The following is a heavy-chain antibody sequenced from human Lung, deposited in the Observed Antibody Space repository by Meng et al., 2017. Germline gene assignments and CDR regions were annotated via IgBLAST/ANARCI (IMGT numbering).Heavy chain of an antibody. CDR2: INPKSGDT. V-gene: IGHV1-2*06. CDR1: GYTFPDYW. J-gene: IGHJ4*02. D-gene: IGHD6-13*01. CDR3: ARDEDISAAGKLFGDY. Sequence: VRLVQAGDEVKKPGASVKVSCKASGYTFPDYWLHWVRRAPGQGLEWMGRINPKSGDTHYAQRFQGRVTMTGDTSISTAYMELSGLRSDDTAMYYCARDEDISAAGKLFGDYWGQGTLVTVSS.